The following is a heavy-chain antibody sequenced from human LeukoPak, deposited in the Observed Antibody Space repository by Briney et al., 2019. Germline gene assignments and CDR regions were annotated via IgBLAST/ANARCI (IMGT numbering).Heavy chain of an antibody. Sequence: ASVKVSCKASGYTFTGHYMHWVRQAPGQGLEWMGWINPNSGGTNYAQKFQGRVTMTRDTSISTAYMELSRLRSDDTAVYYCARYTKTYYYGSGSYSSDDAFDIWGQGTMVTVSS. CDR3: ARYTKTYYYGSGSYSSDDAFDI. CDR2: INPNSGGT. J-gene: IGHJ3*02. D-gene: IGHD3-10*01. CDR1: GYTFTGHY. V-gene: IGHV1-2*02.